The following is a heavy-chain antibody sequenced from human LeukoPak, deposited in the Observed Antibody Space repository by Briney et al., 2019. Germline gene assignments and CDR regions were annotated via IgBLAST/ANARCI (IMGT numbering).Heavy chain of an antibody. D-gene: IGHD3-16*01. CDR2: ISSSGSTI. V-gene: IGHV3-48*03. CDR1: GFTFSSYE. Sequence: GGSLRLSCAASGFTFSSYEMNWVRQAPGKGLEWVSYISSSGSTIYDADSVKGRFTISRDNAKNSLYLQMNSLRAEDTAVYYCARRFGAARDDYMDVWGKGTTVTVSS. CDR3: ARRFGAARDDYMDV. J-gene: IGHJ6*03.